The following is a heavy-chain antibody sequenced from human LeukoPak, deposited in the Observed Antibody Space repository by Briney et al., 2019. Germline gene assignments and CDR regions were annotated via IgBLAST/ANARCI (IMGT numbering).Heavy chain of an antibody. J-gene: IGHJ6*02. CDR3: ARGVFPSRYYGMDV. V-gene: IGHV4-34*01. Sequence: SETLSLTCAVYGGSFSGYYWSWTRQPPGKGLEWIGEINHSGSTNYNPSLKSRVTISVDTSKDQFSLKLSSVTAADTAVYYCARGVFPSRYYGMDVWGQGTTVTVSS. CDR2: INHSGST. D-gene: IGHD3-10*01. CDR1: GGSFSGYY.